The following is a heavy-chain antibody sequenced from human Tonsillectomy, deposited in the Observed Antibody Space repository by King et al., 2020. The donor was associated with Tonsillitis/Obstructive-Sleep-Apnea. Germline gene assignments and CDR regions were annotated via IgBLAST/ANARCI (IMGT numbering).Heavy chain of an antibody. Sequence: VRLQESGPGLVKSSETLSLTCTVSNGSVNSGYYYWTWIRQPPGKGLEWIGNIYYSGSTNYSPSLKSRVTISVDTSKNQFSLNLSSLTAADTAVYYCARDPGWGLIYAGGYMDVWGKGTTVTVS. CDR3: ARDPGWGLIYAGGYMDV. CDR1: NGSVNSGYYY. V-gene: IGHV4-61*01. D-gene: IGHD3-10*01. J-gene: IGHJ6*03. CDR2: IYYSGST.